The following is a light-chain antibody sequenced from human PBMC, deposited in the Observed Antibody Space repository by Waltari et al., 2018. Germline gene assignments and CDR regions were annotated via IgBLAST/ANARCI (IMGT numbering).Light chain of an antibody. CDR2: ENS. J-gene: IGLJ7*01. CDR1: SSNIGNNY. V-gene: IGLV1-51*02. Sequence: QSVLTQPPSVSAAPGQRVTISCSGGSSNIGNNYVSCYRQFPGNAPKLLIYENSERPAGIPGRFSGSKSGTSATLDITGLQAGDEADYYCGTWDSSLSGAVFGGGTHLTVL. CDR3: GTWDSSLSGAV.